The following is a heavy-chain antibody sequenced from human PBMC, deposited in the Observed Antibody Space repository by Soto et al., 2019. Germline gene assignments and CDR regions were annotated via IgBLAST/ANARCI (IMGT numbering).Heavy chain of an antibody. CDR1: GGSISSYY. V-gene: IGHV4-59*01. J-gene: IGHJ4*02. CDR2: IYYSGST. Sequence: NPSETLSLTCTVSGGSISSYYWSWIRQPPGKGLEWIGYIYYSGSTNYNPSLKSRVTISVDTSKNQFSLKLSSVTAADTAMYYCARDDYGIDYWGQGTLVTVSS. D-gene: IGHD4-17*01. CDR3: ARDDYGIDY.